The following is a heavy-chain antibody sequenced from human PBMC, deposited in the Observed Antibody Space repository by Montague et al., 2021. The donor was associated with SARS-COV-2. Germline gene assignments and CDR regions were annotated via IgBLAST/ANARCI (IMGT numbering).Heavy chain of an antibody. Sequence: WLARIDWDDDKYYSTSLKTRLTISKDTSKNQVGLTMTNMDPVDTATYYCARMTGTTAFDYWGQGTRV. CDR3: ARMTGTTAFDY. V-gene: IGHV2-70*11. CDR2: IDWDDDK. D-gene: IGHD1-1*01. J-gene: IGHJ4*02.